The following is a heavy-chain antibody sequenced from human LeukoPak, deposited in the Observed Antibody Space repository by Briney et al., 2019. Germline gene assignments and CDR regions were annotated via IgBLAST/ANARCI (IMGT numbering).Heavy chain of an antibody. CDR3: ARQKTDDYDASGFYVFAY. D-gene: IGHD3-22*01. J-gene: IGHJ4*02. Sequence: ASVKVSCKVSGYILTSYAMNWVRQAPGQGPEWMGRINTNTGNPTYAEGFTGRVVFSLDTSVSTAYLQISRLQSEDTAVYYCARQKTDDYDASGFYVFAYWGQGTLVTASS. CDR1: GYILTSYA. CDR2: INTNTGNP. V-gene: IGHV7-4-1*02.